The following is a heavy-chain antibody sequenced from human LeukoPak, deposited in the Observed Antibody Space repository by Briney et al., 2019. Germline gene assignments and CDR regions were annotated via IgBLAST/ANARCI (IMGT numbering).Heavy chain of an antibody. V-gene: IGHV3-30*18. J-gene: IGHJ4*02. CDR1: GFTFAGYG. CDR3: AKDRLLRGAMVDYFDY. Sequence: GGSLRLSCTASGFTFAGYGMHWVRQAPGKGLEWVAVISYDGSNKYYADSVKGRFTISGDNSKNTLYLQMNSLRAEDTAVYYCAKDRLLRGAMVDYFDYWGQGTLVTVSS. CDR2: ISYDGSNK. D-gene: IGHD5-18*01.